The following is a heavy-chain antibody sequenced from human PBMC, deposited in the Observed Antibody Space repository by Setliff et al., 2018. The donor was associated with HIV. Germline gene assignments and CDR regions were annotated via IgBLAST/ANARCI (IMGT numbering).Heavy chain of an antibody. CDR3: ARTLIVVVWVGAFDI. V-gene: IGHV6-1*01. CDR2: TFHRSKWYS. J-gene: IGHJ3*02. CDR1: GDSVSNYSAA. D-gene: IGHD2-21*01. Sequence: SQTLSLTCAISGDSVSNYSAAWNWIRQSPSRGLEWLGRTFHRSKWYSDYAESVRSRITINPDTSKNQLSLQLHSVTPEDTAVYYCARTLIVVVWVGAFDIWGQGTMVT.